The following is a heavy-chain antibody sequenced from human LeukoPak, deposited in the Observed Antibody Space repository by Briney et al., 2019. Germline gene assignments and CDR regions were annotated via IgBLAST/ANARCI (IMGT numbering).Heavy chain of an antibody. Sequence: SQTLSLTCTVSGGSISSGGYYWSWIRLHPGKGLEWIGYIYYSGSTYYNPSLKSRVTISVDTSKNQFSLKLSSVTAADTAVYYCARHPLTTMIAKGRFDPWGQGTLDTVSS. CDR3: ARHPLTTMIAKGRFDP. D-gene: IGHD3-22*01. CDR1: GGSISSGGYY. CDR2: IYYSGST. J-gene: IGHJ5*02. V-gene: IGHV4-31*03.